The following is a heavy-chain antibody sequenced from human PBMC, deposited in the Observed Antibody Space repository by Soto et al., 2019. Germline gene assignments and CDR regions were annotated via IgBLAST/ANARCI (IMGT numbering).Heavy chain of an antibody. D-gene: IGHD2-21*02. J-gene: IGHJ5*02. CDR2: VHYSGST. CDR1: GGSISSYY. Sequence: SETLSLTCTVSGGSISSYYWSWIRQPPGKGLEWIGYVHYSGSTNYNPSLKSRVTISVDTSKNQFSLKLSSVTAADTAVYYCARDLGLLNGGNSVWFDPWGQGTLVTVSS. V-gene: IGHV4-59*01. CDR3: ARDLGLLNGGNSVWFDP.